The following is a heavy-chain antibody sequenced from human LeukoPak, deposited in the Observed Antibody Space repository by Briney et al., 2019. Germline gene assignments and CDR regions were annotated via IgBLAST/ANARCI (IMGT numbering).Heavy chain of an antibody. CDR2: INSDGSST. D-gene: IGHD4-23*01. CDR3: SSGNSHAFDI. J-gene: IGHJ3*02. CDR1: GFTFSSYW. Sequence: GGSLRLSCAAPGFTFSSYWMHWVRQAPGKGLVWVSRINSDGSSTSYADSVKGRFTISRDNAKNTLYLQMNNLRAEDTAVYYCSSGNSHAFDIWGQGTMVTVSS. V-gene: IGHV3-74*01.